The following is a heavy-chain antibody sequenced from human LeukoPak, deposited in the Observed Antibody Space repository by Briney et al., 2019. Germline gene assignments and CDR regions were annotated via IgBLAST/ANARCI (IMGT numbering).Heavy chain of an antibody. J-gene: IGHJ4*02. CDR3: ARVGPTSYFDY. CDR1: GYTFTDYY. Sequence: ASVKVSCKASGYTFTDYYVHWVQQAPGQGLEWMGRVNPDTGGTNYAQKFQGRVTMTRDTSINTAYMELSRLTPDDTAIYYRARVGPTSYFDYWGQGTLVTVSS. V-gene: IGHV1-2*06. CDR2: VNPDTGGT.